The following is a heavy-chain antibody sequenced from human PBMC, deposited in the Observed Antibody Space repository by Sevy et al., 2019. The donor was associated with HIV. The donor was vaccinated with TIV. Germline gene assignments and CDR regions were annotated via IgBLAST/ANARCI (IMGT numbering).Heavy chain of an antibody. D-gene: IGHD3-22*01. V-gene: IGHV4-39*01. J-gene: IGHJ4*02. Sequence: SETLSLTCTVSGGSISSSSYYWGWIRQPPGKGLEWIGSIYYSGSTYYNPSLKSRVTISVDTSKNQFSLKLSSVTAAESAVYYCARQTNDYYDSSGYTYYFYYWGQGTLVTVSS. CDR3: ARQTNDYYDSSGYTYYFYY. CDR1: GGSISSSSYY. CDR2: IYYSGST.